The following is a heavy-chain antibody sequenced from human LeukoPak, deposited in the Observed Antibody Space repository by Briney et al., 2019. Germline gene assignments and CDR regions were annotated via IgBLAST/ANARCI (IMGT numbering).Heavy chain of an antibody. CDR3: ARDSPPKCFVY. Sequence: GGSLRLSCAASGFTSSGYGMNWVRQAPGKGLEWVSSISSSGSDMYYADSVKGRFTISRDNAKNSLYLQMNSLRAEDTAVYYCARDSPPKCFVYWGQGTLVTVSS. CDR2: ISSSGSDM. CDR1: GFTSSGYG. V-gene: IGHV3-21*01. J-gene: IGHJ4*02. D-gene: IGHD5/OR15-5a*01.